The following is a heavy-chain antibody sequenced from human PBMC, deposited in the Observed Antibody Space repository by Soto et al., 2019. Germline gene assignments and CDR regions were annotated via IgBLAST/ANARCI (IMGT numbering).Heavy chain of an antibody. Sequence: EVQLLESGGGLVQPGGSLRLSCAASGFTFSSIGMNWVRQAPGKGLEWVSTISGSGTTSHYADSVKGRFTISRDNSKNTLFLQVSSLRAEDTAVYYCARALPFAFDVLTGYEYYFDSWGQGTLLTVSS. J-gene: IGHJ4*02. V-gene: IGHV3-23*01. CDR1: GFTFSSIG. CDR2: ISGSGTTS. D-gene: IGHD3-9*01. CDR3: ARALPFAFDVLTGYEYYFDS.